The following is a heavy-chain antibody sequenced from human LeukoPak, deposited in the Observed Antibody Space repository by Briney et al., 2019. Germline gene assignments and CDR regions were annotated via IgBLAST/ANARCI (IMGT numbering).Heavy chain of an antibody. CDR2: IWYDGSNK. CDR3: ARALYSSGWYGY. D-gene: IGHD6-19*01. J-gene: IGHJ4*02. V-gene: IGHV3-33*01. Sequence: GGSLRLSCAASGFTFSSYGMHWVRQAPGKGLEWVAVIWYDGSNKYYADSVKGRFTISRDNSKNTLYLQMNSLRAEDTAVYYCARALYSSGWYGYWGQGTLVTVSS. CDR1: GFTFSSYG.